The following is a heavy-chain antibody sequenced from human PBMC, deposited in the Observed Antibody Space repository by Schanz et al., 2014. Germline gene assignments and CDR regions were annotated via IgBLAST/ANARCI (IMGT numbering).Heavy chain of an antibody. CDR1: EFTFSSYK. CDR2: ISSSSSYI. D-gene: IGHD3-9*01. J-gene: IGHJ5*02. V-gene: IGHV3-21*04. Sequence: EVQLVESGGGLVKPGGSLRLSCEASEFTFSSYKMNWVRQAPGKGLEWVSSISSSSSYIYYADSVKGRFTISRDNAKNSLYLQMNSLRAEDTAVYYCAKAEYDILTDSYSRLDPWGQGTLVTVSS. CDR3: AKAEYDILTDSYSRLDP.